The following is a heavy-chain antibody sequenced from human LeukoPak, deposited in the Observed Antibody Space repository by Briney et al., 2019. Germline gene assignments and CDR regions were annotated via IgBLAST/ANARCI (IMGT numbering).Heavy chain of an antibody. V-gene: IGHV3-15*07. D-gene: IGHD7-27*01. CDR1: GLTFSNAW. CDR3: TTNPGTWGDY. Sequence: GGSLRLYCAASGLTFSNAWMNWVRQAPGKGLEWVAHNKSETNGGTADYAAAVEGRFTISRDDSKNTLYLQMNSLKIEDTAVYFCTTNPGTWGDYWGQGGLVTVSS. J-gene: IGHJ4*02. CDR2: NKSETNGGTA.